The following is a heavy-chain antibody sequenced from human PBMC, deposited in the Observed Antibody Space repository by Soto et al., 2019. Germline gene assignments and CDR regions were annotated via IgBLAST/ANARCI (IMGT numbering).Heavy chain of an antibody. V-gene: IGHV2-5*02. J-gene: IGHJ4*02. CDR2: IYWDDDK. CDR1: GFSLGTSGVG. D-gene: IGHD6-6*01. CDR3: AHSRPPRLLDY. Sequence: QITLKESGPTLVKPTQTLTLTCTFSGFSLGTSGVGVGWIRQPPGKALEWLALIYWDDDKRYSPSLNSRLTITKDTTKNQVVLTMTNMDPVDTATYYCAHSRPPRLLDYWGQGTLVTVSS.